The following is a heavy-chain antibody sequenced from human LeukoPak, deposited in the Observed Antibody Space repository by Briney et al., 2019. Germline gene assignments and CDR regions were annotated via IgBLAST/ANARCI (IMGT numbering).Heavy chain of an antibody. CDR2: ISAYNGNT. V-gene: IGHV1-18*01. CDR1: GYTFTSYG. D-gene: IGHD3-9*01. J-gene: IGHJ5*02. Sequence: ASVKVSCKASGYTFTSYGISWVRQAPGQGLEWMGWISAYNGNTNYAQKLQGRVTVTTDTSTSTAYMELRSLRSDDTAVYYCARSMLRYFDWSRTPSFDPWGQGTLVTVSS. CDR3: ARSMLRYFDWSRTPSFDP.